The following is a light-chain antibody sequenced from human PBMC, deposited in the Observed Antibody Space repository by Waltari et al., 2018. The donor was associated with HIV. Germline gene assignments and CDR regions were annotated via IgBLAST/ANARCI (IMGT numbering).Light chain of an antibody. CDR1: NSNIGAGYD. CDR3: QSYDKSLSGLWV. Sequence: SVLTQPPSVSGTPGQEISISCSGNNSNIGAGYDVHWYRQSQGTAPKLGLDGDTLRPSGVPDRFSGSRSGNSVSLDITGLRAEDEGDYYCQSYDKSLSGLWVFGGGTKLTVL. J-gene: IGLJ3*02. CDR2: GDT. V-gene: IGLV1-40*01.